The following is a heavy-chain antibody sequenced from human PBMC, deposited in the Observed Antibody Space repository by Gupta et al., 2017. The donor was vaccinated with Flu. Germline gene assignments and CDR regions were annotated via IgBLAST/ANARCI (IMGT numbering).Heavy chain of an antibody. CDR1: RREW. J-gene: IGHJ4*02. Sequence: RREWSHWVRQARVRGLVWVARLSDDGGAADYADSVKGRFTISRDNTKNAVYLQMNSLRTEDTAVYYCIRDFTGYSDLWGQGTLVTVSS. V-gene: IGHV3-74*01. D-gene: IGHD5-18*01. CDR2: LSDDGGAA. CDR3: IRDFTGYSDL.